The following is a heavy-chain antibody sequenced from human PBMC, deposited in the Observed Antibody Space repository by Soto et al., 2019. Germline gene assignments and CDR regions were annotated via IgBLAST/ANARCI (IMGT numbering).Heavy chain of an antibody. CDR3: ASNKKCNYYYGMDL. CDR1: GYSFTSYW. J-gene: IGHJ6*02. V-gene: IGHV5-10-1*01. CDR2: IDPSDSYT. Sequence: PGESLKISCKGSGYSFTSYWISWVRQMPGKGLEWMGKIDPSDSYTNYSPSFQGHVTISADKSITTAYLQWSSLKASDTAMYYCASNKKCNYYYGMDLWGQGTTVTVSS.